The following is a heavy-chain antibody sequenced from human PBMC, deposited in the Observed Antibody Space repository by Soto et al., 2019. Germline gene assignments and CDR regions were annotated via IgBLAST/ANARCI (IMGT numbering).Heavy chain of an antibody. J-gene: IGHJ3*02. CDR3: AREGRIAVAGTVAFDI. CDR2: IYYSGST. D-gene: IGHD6-19*01. V-gene: IGHV4-39*02. CDR1: GGSISSSSYY. Sequence: SETLSLTCTVSGGSISSSSYYRGWIRQPPGKGLEWIGSIYYSGSTYYNPSLKSRVTISVDTSKNQFSLKLSSVTAADTAVYYCAREGRIAVAGTVAFDIWGQGTMVTVSS.